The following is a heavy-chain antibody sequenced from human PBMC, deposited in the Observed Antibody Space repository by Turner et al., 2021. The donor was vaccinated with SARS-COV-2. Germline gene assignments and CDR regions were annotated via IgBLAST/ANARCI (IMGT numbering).Heavy chain of an antibody. CDR1: GFTFSSYG. CDR2: ISYDGSNK. J-gene: IGHJ4*02. D-gene: IGHD2-15*01. Sequence: QVQLVDSGGGVVQPGRSLRLSCSASGFTFSSYGMHWVRQAPGKGLEWVAVISYDGSNKYYADSVKGRFTISRDNSKNTLYLQMNSLRAEDTAVYYCAKDLGRYCSGGSCYSGYFDYWGQGTLVTVSS. CDR3: AKDLGRYCSGGSCYSGYFDY. V-gene: IGHV3-30*18.